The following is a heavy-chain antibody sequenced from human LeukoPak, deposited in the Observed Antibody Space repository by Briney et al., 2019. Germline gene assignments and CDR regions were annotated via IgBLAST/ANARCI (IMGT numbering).Heavy chain of an antibody. Sequence: PGGSLRLSCAASGFTFSSYSMSWVRQAPGEGLEWVSSISSSSRYIYYADSVKGRFTISRDNAKNSLSLQMNSLRAEDTAVYYCARGRAYCGGDCYPHWFDPWGQGTLVTVSS. J-gene: IGHJ5*02. CDR1: GFTFSSYS. D-gene: IGHD2-21*02. CDR3: ARGRAYCGGDCYPHWFDP. CDR2: ISSSSRYI. V-gene: IGHV3-21*01.